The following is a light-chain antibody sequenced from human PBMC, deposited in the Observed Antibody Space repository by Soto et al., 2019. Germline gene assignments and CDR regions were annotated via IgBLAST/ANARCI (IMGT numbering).Light chain of an antibody. CDR2: GAS. J-gene: IGKJ5*01. Sequence: EIVLTQSPGTLSLSPGERATLSCRASQSVSSSYLAWYQQKPGQAPRLLIYGASNRATGIPDRFSGSGSGTDFTLTISSLEPEDFAVYCCQQRTNWPITFGQGTRLEIK. CDR3: QQRTNWPIT. V-gene: IGKV3D-20*02. CDR1: QSVSSSY.